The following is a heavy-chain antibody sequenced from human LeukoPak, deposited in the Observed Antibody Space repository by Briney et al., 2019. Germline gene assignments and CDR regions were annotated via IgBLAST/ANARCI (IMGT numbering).Heavy chain of an antibody. CDR2: IHYSGYT. CDR3: ARHWGSDWYFDL. D-gene: IGHD7-27*01. CDR1: GGSISNYY. J-gene: IGHJ2*01. V-gene: IGHV4-59*01. Sequence: PSETLSLTCAVSGGSISNYYCSWIRQPPGKGLEWLGYIHYSGYTNYNPSLKSRVTISVDTSKNQFSLNLSPVTAADTAVYYCARHWGSDWYFDLWGRGTLVTVSS.